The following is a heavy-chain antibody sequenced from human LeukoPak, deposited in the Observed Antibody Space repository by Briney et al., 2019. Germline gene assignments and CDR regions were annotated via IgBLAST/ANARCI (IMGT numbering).Heavy chain of an antibody. CDR2: IYYSGST. CDR3: ARRYIVAGTTY. CDR1: GGSISSSSYH. J-gene: IGHJ4*02. Sequence: SETLSLTCTVSGGSISSSSYHWGWIRQPPGKGLEWIGSIYYSGSTYYNPSLKSRVTISVDTSKNQFSLKLSSVTAADTAVYYCARRYIVAGTTYWGQGTLVTVSS. D-gene: IGHD5-12*01. V-gene: IGHV4-39*01.